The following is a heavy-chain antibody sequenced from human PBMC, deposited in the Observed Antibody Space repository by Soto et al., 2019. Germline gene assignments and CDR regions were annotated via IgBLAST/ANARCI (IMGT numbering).Heavy chain of an antibody. V-gene: IGHV3-30-3*01. CDR3: ARDPRGVVVPAAIWFDP. D-gene: IGHD2-2*01. Sequence: GGSLRLSCAASGFTFSSYAMHWFRQAPGKGLEWVAVISYDGSNKYYADSVKGRFTISRDNSKNTLYLQMNSLRAEDTAVYYCARDPRGVVVPAAIWFDPWGQGTLVTVSS. CDR2: ISYDGSNK. J-gene: IGHJ5*02. CDR1: GFTFSSYA.